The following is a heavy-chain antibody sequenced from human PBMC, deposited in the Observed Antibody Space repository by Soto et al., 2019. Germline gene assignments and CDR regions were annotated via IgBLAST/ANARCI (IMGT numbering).Heavy chain of an antibody. D-gene: IGHD2-2*01. CDR3: ARDWGTGIYQLDS. CDR2: NYHGGIT. CDR1: GYSISNGFN. V-gene: IGHV4-38-2*02. J-gene: IGHJ4*02. Sequence: PSETLSLTCAVSGYSISNGFNWAWIRQPPGEGLEWIGSNYHGGITYYNLSLKSRVTISSDASKNQIYLRLSSVTAANTARYYCARDWGTGIYQLDSWGQGTLVTVSS.